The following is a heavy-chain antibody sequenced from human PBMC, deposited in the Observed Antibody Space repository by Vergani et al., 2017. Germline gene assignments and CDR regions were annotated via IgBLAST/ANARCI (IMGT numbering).Heavy chain of an antibody. D-gene: IGHD5-24*01. CDR2: IKKTGDST. V-gene: IGHV3-23*01. CDR1: GFTSISHA. J-gene: IGHJ4*02. Sequence: EVQLLQSEGAVVQPGGSLRLSCVPSGFTSISHAMSWVRQGHGQGLKWVSRIKKTGDSTHDADSVKGRFTISRANSKNTLYLQMNSWRVEDTAGYYCGGGSDNYNWGQGTLVTVSS. CDR3: GGGSDNYN.